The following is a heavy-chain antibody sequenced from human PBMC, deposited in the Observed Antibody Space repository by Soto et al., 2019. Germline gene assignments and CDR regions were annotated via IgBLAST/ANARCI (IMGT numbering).Heavy chain of an antibody. CDR3: VKGPLPALLLNWFDP. J-gene: IGHJ5*02. CDR2: ISSNGGST. D-gene: IGHD2-21*01. V-gene: IGHV3-64D*06. CDR1: GFTFSSYA. Sequence: GGSVRLSXSASGFTFSSYAMHWVRQAPGKGLEYVSAISSNGGSTYYADSVKGRFTISRDNSKNTLYLQMSSLRAEDTAVYYCVKGPLPALLLNWFDPWGQGTLVTVSS.